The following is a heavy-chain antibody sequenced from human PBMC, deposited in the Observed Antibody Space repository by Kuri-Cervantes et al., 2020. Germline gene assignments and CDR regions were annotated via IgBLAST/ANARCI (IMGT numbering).Heavy chain of an antibody. CDR2: MNPNSGNT. CDR3: ARVGVYSSGWGGNYYYGMDV. J-gene: IGHJ6*02. Sequence: ASVKVSCKASGYTFTSYDINWVRQATGQGLEWMGWMNPNSGNTGYAQKFQGRVTMTRNTSISTAYMELNSLRAEDTAVYYCARVGVYSSGWGGNYYYGMDVWGQGTTVTVSS. V-gene: IGHV1-8*01. CDR1: GYTFTSYD. D-gene: IGHD6-19*01.